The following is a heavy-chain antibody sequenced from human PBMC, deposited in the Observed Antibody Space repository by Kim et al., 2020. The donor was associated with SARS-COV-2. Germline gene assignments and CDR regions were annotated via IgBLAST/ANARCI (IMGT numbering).Heavy chain of an antibody. Sequence: GGSLRLSCGASGFAFSRFDMTWARQAPGKGLEWVSSISGDGYHKFYADSVKGRFTISRDNSLNTLYLQLSSLGAEDTAVYYCAAKTVVYIDYFDHWGQGT. CDR1: GFAFSRFD. CDR2: ISGDGYHK. V-gene: IGHV3-23*01. D-gene: IGHD2-8*02. CDR3: AAKTVVYIDYFDH. J-gene: IGHJ4*02.